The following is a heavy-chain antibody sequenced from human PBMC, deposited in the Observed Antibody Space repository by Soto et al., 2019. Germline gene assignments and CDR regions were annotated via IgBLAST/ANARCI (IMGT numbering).Heavy chain of an antibody. CDR1: GYSFTNND. J-gene: IGHJ5*02. Sequence: ASVQVSCKASGYSFTNNDVSWVRQATGQGLEWMGWMNPGSGDTGYAQKFQGRVTMTRDISIATAYMELGSLRSDDTAIYYCARMETFGSLNWFDPWGQGTLVTVYS. CDR3: ARMETFGSLNWFDP. D-gene: IGHD3-16*01. V-gene: IGHV1-8*01. CDR2: MNPGSGDT.